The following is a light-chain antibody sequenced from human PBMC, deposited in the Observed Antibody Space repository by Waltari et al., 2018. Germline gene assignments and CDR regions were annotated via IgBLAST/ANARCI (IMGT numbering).Light chain of an antibody. V-gene: IGLV2-8*01. CDR3: NSYSFDNNWF. Sequence: QSALTQTPSASGSPGQSVTFSCTGTSSDIGSTNHVSWYQHHPGAAPKLIISDVNKRPSGVPDRFSGPKSGNPASLTVSGLQPEDEAVYYFNSYSFDNNWFFGGGTKVTVL. CDR1: SSDIGSTNH. CDR2: DVN. J-gene: IGLJ2*01.